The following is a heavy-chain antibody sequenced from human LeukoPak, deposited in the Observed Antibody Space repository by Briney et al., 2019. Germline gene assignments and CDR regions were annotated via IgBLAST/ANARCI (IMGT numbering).Heavy chain of an antibody. CDR3: AREGYGDYKWGTRATKFFDY. V-gene: IGHV1-3*01. J-gene: IGHJ4*02. Sequence: ASVKVSCKTSGYTFTTYAFHWVRQAPGQRLEWMGSINAGNGNTKFSQNLQGRVTIVRDTSASTTYMELSSLRSEDTAVYYCAREGYGDYKWGTRATKFFDYWGQGTLVTVSS. CDR1: GYTFTTYA. CDR2: INAGNGNT. D-gene: IGHD4-17*01.